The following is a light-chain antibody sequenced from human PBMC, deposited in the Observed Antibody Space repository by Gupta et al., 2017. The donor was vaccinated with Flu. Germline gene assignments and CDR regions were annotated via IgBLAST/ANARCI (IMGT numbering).Light chain of an antibody. V-gene: IGLV2-8*01. J-gene: IGLJ1*01. CDR2: EVT. CDR3: SSHTVSDTFV. CDR1: SSDIGAYKY. Sequence: QSALTQPPSASGSPGQSLTISCTGTSSDIGAYKYVSWQQQHAGKAPKLIIYEVTKRPSGVPDRFSGSKSGNTASLTVSGLQAEDEGDYYCSSHTVSDTFVFGTGTAVTVL.